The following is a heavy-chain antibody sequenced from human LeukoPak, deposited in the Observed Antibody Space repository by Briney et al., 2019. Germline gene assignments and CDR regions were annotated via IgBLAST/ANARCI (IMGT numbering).Heavy chain of an antibody. V-gene: IGHV3-23*01. Sequence: PGGSLRLSCAASGFTFSSYWMSWVRQAPGKGLEWVSATGSTGASTFYADSVKGRFTVSRDNSKNTLSLQMNSLRAEDTAVYYCATALNGYSLYYMDVWGKGTTVTVSS. CDR1: GFTFSSYW. J-gene: IGHJ6*03. CDR3: ATALNGYSLYYMDV. CDR2: TGSTGAST. D-gene: IGHD1-26*01.